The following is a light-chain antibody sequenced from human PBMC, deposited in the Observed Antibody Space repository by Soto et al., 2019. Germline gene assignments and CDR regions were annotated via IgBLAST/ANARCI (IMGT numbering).Light chain of an antibody. J-gene: IGKJ2*01. V-gene: IGKV3-20*01. Sequence: EIVLTQSPGTLSLSPGERVILSCRASQSVSSAYLSWYQQKPGQPPRLLIYGASNRATGIPDRFSGSGSGTDFTLAISRLELEDFAVYYCQGYGDSPPTYIFGQGTRLEI. CDR1: QSVSSAY. CDR2: GAS. CDR3: QGYGDSPPTYI.